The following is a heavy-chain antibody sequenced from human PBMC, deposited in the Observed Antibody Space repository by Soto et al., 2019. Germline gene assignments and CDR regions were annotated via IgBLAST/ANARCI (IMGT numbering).Heavy chain of an antibody. D-gene: IGHD2-2*01. CDR1: GFTFSSYA. V-gene: IGHV3-30-3*01. J-gene: IGHJ6*02. CDR3: ARVGGPAATRNYYGMDV. CDR2: ISYDGSNK. Sequence: QVQLVESGGGVVQPGRSLRLSCAASGFTFSSYAMHWVRQAPGKGLEWVAVISYDGSNKYYADSVKGRFTISRDNSKNTLYLQMNSLRAEDTAVYYCARVGGPAATRNYYGMDVWGQGTTVTVSS.